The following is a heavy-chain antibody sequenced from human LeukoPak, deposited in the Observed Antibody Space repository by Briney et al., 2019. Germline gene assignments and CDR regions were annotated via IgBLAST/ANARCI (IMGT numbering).Heavy chain of an antibody. CDR2: IYSNGST. CDR1: GGSISNYD. V-gene: IGHV4-4*07. Sequence: SETLSLTCSVSGGSISNYDWGWIRQPAGKGLEWIGRIYSNGSTNYNPSLKSRVTMSVDTSKNQFSLKLSSVTAADTAVYYCARDLGLKAMDYWGQGTLVSVSS. CDR3: ARDLGLKAMDY. D-gene: IGHD5-18*01. J-gene: IGHJ4*02.